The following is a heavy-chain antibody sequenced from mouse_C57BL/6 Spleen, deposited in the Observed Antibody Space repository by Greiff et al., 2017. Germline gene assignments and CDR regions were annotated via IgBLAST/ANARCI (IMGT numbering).Heavy chain of an antibody. CDR2: IDPSDSYT. V-gene: IGHV1-69*01. J-gene: IGHJ3*01. D-gene: IGHD2-2*01. Sequence: QVQLQQPGAELVMPGASVKLSCKASGYTFTSYWMHWVKQRPGQGLEWIGEIDPSDSYTNYNQKFKGKSTLTVDKSSSTAYMQLSSLTSEDSAVYYCAREGRLRAWFAYWGQGTLVTVSA. CDR3: AREGRLRAWFAY. CDR1: GYTFTSYW.